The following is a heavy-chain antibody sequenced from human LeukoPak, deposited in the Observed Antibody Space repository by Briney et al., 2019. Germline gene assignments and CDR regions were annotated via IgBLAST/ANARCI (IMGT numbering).Heavy chain of an antibody. Sequence: GGSLRLSCAASGFTFSDYYMTWIRQAPGKGLEWVSYISSGSSYTDYADSVKGRFTISRDNAKNSLYLQMNILRAEDTALYYCARARGSIPSSSFDYWGQGALVTVSS. CDR3: ARARGSIPSSSFDY. CDR1: GFTFSDYY. CDR2: ISSGSSYT. D-gene: IGHD6-6*01. J-gene: IGHJ4*02. V-gene: IGHV3-11*06.